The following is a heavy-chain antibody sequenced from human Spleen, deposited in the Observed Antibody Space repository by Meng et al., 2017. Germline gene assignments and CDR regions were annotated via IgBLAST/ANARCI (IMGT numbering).Heavy chain of an antibody. CDR3: ARDRTRGSSGWTSEGWDAFDI. D-gene: IGHD6-19*01. J-gene: IGHJ3*02. Sequence: GGSLRLSCAASGFTFSSYEMNWVRQAPGKGLEWVSYISSSGSTIYYADSVKGRFTISRDNSKNTLYLQMNSLRAEDTAVYYCARDRTRGSSGWTSEGWDAFDIWGQGTMVTVSS. CDR2: ISSSGSTI. V-gene: IGHV3-48*03. CDR1: GFTFSSYE.